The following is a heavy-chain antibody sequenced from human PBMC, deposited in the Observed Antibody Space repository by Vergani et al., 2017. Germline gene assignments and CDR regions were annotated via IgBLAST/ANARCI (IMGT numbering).Heavy chain of an antibody. CDR3: ARSRIYYGAGSPDY. D-gene: IGHD3-10*01. V-gene: IGHV4-59*02. J-gene: IGHJ4*02. Sequence: QVKLQESGPGLVKPSETLSLTFTVSGASVNSYYWSCFRHPPGKGLEWMGYVSFRGDTLYDPSVKGRMTISLNTSSNQFSLYLTSVTAADTAVYYCARSRIYYGAGSPDYWGQGTLVTVSS. CDR1: GASVNSYY. CDR2: VSFRGDT.